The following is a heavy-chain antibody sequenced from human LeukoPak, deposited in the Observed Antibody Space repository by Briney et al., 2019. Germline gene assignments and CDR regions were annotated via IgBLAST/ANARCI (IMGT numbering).Heavy chain of an antibody. D-gene: IGHD3-22*01. CDR1: GSMYNYY. Sequence: SETLSLTCTVSGSMYNYYWSWIRQPPGKGLEWIGYIYYSGSTNYNPSLKSRVTISVDTSKNQFSLKLSSVTAADTAVYYCARVFLDYYDSSGYYDYWGQGTLVTVSS. V-gene: IGHV4-59*01. J-gene: IGHJ4*02. CDR3: ARVFLDYYDSSGYYDY. CDR2: IYYSGST.